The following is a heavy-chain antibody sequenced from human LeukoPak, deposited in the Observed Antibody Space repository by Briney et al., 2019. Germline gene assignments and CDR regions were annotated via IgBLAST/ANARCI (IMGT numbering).Heavy chain of an antibody. J-gene: IGHJ6*02. CDR3: AGGGVVVKNRNYYYYGMDV. V-gene: IGHV1-69*13. CDR1: GGTFSSYA. Sequence: ASVKVPCKASGGTFSSYAISWVRQAPGQGLEWMGGIIPIFGTANYAQKFQGRVTITADESTSTAYMELSSLRSEDTAVYYCAGGGVVVKNRNYYYYGMDVWGQGTTVTVSS. D-gene: IGHD3-3*01. CDR2: IIPIFGTA.